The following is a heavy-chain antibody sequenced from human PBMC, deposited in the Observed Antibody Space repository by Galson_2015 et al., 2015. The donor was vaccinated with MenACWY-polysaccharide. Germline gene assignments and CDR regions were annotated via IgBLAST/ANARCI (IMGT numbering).Heavy chain of an antibody. Sequence: SVKVSCKASGYTFTGYYMHWVRQAPGQGLEWMGWINPNSGGTNYAQKFQARVTVTRNTSISTAYMELSSLRSDDTAVYYCARDLKTDSSGYYEGGFDYWGQGTLVTVSS. D-gene: IGHD3-22*01. CDR2: INPNSGGT. J-gene: IGHJ4*02. V-gene: IGHV1-2*02. CDR1: GYTFTGYY. CDR3: ARDLKTDSSGYYEGGFDY.